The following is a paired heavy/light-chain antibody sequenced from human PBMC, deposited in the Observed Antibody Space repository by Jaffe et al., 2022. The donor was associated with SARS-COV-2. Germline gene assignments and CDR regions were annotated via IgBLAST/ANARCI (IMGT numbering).Light chain of an antibody. J-gene: IGLJ3*02. V-gene: IGLV4-69*01. CDR2: LNSDGSH. Sequence: QLVLTQSPSASASLGASVKLTCTLSSGHSSYAIAWHQQQPEKGPRYLMKLNSDGSHSKGDGIPDRFSGSSSGAERYLTISSLQSEDEADYYCQTWGTGQGVFGGGTKLTVL. CDR1: SGHSSYA. CDR3: QTWGTGQGV.
Heavy chain of an antibody. Sequence: EVQLLESGGGLVQPGGSLRLSCAASGFTFSSYAMSWVRQAPGKGLEWVSAISGSGGSTYYADSVKGRFTISRDNSKNTLYLQMNSLRAEDTAVYYCAKAEAGYSSGWSGVGAFDIWGQGTMVTVSS. CDR3: AKAEAGYSSGWSGVGAFDI. V-gene: IGHV3-23*01. D-gene: IGHD6-19*01. CDR2: ISGSGGST. J-gene: IGHJ3*02. CDR1: GFTFSSYA.